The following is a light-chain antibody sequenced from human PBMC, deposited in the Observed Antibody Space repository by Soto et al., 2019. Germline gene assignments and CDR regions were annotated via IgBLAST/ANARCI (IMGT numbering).Light chain of an antibody. J-gene: IGKJ5*01. CDR3: QQSYSVPRSIS. Sequence: DIQMTQSPSSLSASVGDRVTVTCRASRYISNNLNWYQQKPGKAPKLLIYAASSLQSGVPSRFSGSGSGTDFTLTISSLQPEDSATYYCQQSYSVPRSISFGQGTRLEIK. V-gene: IGKV1-39*01. CDR2: AAS. CDR1: RYISNN.